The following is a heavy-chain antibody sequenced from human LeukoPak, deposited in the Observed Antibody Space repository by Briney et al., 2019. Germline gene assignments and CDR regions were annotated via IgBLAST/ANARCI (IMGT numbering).Heavy chain of an antibody. CDR3: ARERIDGSGSYSQFDY. CDR1: GGSISSYY. D-gene: IGHD3-10*01. J-gene: IGHJ4*02. CDR2: IYYSGST. V-gene: IGHV4-59*01. Sequence: SETLSLTCTVSGGSISSYYWSWIRQPPGKGLEWIGYIYYSGSTTYNPSLKSRVTISVDKSTNQFSLKLSSVTAADTAVYYCARERIDGSGSYSQFDYWGQGTLVTVSS.